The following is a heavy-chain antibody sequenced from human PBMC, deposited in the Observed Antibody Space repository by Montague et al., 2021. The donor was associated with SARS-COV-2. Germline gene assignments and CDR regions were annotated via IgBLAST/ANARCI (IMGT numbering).Heavy chain of an antibody. CDR3: ARHAPFSVDYHRYPFNFDF. D-gene: IGHD5/OR15-5a*01. Sequence: SETLSLTCTVSGGAISTSSLHWGWVRQSPGKGLEWIATIYFSGSAYYNPSLKSRVSISIDTSKNRFSLQLTSVTAADTAVYYCARHAPFSVDYHRYPFNFDFWGQGTLVTVSS. J-gene: IGHJ4*02. CDR1: GGAISTSSLH. CDR2: IYFSGSA. V-gene: IGHV4-39*01.